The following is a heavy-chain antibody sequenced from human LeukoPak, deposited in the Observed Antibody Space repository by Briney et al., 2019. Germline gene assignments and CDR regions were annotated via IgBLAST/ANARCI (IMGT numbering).Heavy chain of an antibody. J-gene: IGHJ4*02. D-gene: IGHD2-2*01. CDR1: GGSIINSNYY. V-gene: IGHV4-39*01. CDR2: IFYSVNT. CDR3: ARRLFTNYFDY. Sequence: SETLSLTCTVSGGSIINSNYYWGWIRQPPGKGLEWIGNIFYSVNTYHNVSLKSRVSISVDTFKNQFSLMVSSVPGTDTAVYFCARRLFTNYFDYWGQGILVTVSS.